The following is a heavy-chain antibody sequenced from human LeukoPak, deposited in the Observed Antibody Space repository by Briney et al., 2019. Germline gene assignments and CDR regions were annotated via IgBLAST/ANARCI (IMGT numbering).Heavy chain of an antibody. CDR3: ARLSHDSSGYYWEDYFDY. J-gene: IGHJ4*02. V-gene: IGHV4-38-2*01. D-gene: IGHD3-22*01. CDR1: GYSISSGYY. CDR2: IYHSGST. Sequence: PSETLSLTCAVSGYSISSGYYWGWIRQPPGKRLEWIGSIYHSGSTYYNPSLKSRVTISVDTSKNQFSLKLSSVTAADTAVYYCARLSHDSSGYYWEDYFDYWGQGTLVTVSS.